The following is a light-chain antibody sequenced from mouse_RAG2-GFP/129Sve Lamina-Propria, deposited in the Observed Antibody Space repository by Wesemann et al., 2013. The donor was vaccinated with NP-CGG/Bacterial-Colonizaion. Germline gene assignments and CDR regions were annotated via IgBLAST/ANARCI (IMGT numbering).Light chain of an antibody. CDR1: QNVGTN. CDR2: WAS. V-gene: IGKV6-23*01. CDR3: QQYSSYPYT. Sequence: DIVMTQSHKFMSTSVGDRVSVTCKASQNVGTNVAWYQQKPGQSPKLLIYWASTRHTGVPDRFTGSGSGTDFTLTISNVQSEDLADYFCQQYSSYPYTFGGGDQAGNKT. J-gene: IGKJ2*01.